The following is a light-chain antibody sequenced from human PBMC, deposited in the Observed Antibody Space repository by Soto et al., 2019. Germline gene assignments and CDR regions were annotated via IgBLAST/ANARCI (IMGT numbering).Light chain of an antibody. Sequence: IQLTQSPSSLSASVGDRVTITCRASQGISSYLAWYQQKPGKAPKLLIYLASTLQSGVPSSFIGSGSGTEFTLTISSLQPDDFATYYCQQYSSYWTFGQGTKVDIK. J-gene: IGKJ1*01. V-gene: IGKV1-9*01. CDR1: QGISSY. CDR3: QQYSSYWT. CDR2: LAS.